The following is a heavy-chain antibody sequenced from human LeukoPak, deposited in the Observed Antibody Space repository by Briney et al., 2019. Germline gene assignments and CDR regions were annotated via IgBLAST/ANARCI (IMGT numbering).Heavy chain of an antibody. J-gene: IGHJ6*02. CDR2: INHSGST. CDR3: ARGRGDFWSGYYFPYYYYYGMDV. Sequence: QTSETLSLTCAVSGGSISSGGYYWSWIRQPPGKGLEWIGEINHSGSTNYNPSLKSRVTISVDTSKNQFSLKLSSVTAADTAVYYCARGRGDFWSGYYFPYYYYYGMDVWGQGTTVIVSS. D-gene: IGHD3-3*01. V-gene: IGHV4-34*01. CDR1: GGSISSGGYY.